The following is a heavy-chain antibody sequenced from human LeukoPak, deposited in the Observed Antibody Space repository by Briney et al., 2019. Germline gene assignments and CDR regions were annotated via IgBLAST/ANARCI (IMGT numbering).Heavy chain of an antibody. CDR1: GFTFSSYG. Sequence: GGSLRLSCAASGFTFSSYGMSWVRQAPGKGLEWVSFIRYDGSNEYYADSVRGRFTISRDNSKNTLYLQMNSLRAEDTAVYYCARVHAAYPFDYWGQGTLVTVSS. CDR2: IRYDGSNE. D-gene: IGHD2-15*01. CDR3: ARVHAAYPFDY. V-gene: IGHV3-30*02. J-gene: IGHJ4*02.